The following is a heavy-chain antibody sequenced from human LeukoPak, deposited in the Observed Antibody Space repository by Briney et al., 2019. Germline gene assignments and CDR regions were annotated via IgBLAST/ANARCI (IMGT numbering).Heavy chain of an antibody. CDR1: GYTFTSYG. CDR3: ARGGGSPYYYDSSGYYEVDY. V-gene: IGHV1-8*02. Sequence: ASVKVSCKASGYTFTSYGISWVRQAPGQGLEWMGWMNPNSGNTGYAQKFQGRVTMTRNTSISTAYMELSSLRSEDTAVYYCARGGGSPYYYDSSGYYEVDYWGQGTLVTVSS. J-gene: IGHJ4*02. CDR2: MNPNSGNT. D-gene: IGHD3-22*01.